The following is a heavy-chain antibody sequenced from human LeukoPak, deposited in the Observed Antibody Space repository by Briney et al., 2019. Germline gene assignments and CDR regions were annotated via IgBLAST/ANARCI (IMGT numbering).Heavy chain of an antibody. J-gene: IGHJ4*02. CDR3: ARFHSGSYSYCFDY. D-gene: IGHD1-26*01. V-gene: IGHV4-59*08. Sequence: SETLSLTCTVSGGSISSYYWSWIRQPPGKGLEWIGYIYYSGSTNYNPSLKSRVTISVDTSKNQFSLKLSSVTAADTAVYYCARFHSGSYSYCFDYWGQGTLVTVSS. CDR2: IYYSGST. CDR1: GGSISSYY.